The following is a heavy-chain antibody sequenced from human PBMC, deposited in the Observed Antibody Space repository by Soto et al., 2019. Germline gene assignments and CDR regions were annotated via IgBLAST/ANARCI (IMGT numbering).Heavy chain of an antibody. CDR1: GGSFSGYY. CDR3: ARPWGTTGTTKNWFDP. D-gene: IGHD1-1*01. J-gene: IGHJ5*02. Sequence: PSETLSLTCAVYGGSFSGYYWSWIRQPPGKGLEWIGEINHSGSTNYNPSLKSRVTISVDTSKNQFSLKLSSVTAADTAVYYCARPWGTTGTTKNWFDPWGQGTLVTVSS. V-gene: IGHV4-34*01. CDR2: INHSGST.